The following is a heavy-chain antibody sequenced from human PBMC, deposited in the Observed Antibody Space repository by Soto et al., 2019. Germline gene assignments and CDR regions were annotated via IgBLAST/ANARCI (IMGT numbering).Heavy chain of an antibody. CDR1: GGTFSSYA. J-gene: IGHJ6*02. Sequence: QVQLVQSGAEVKKPGSSVKVSCKASGGTFSSYAITWVRQAPGQGLEWMGRIIPIFGTTNYAQKFQGRATXTXDXXTSTAYMDLSSLRSDDTAVYYCAKSPDPYSSSNYYYYGMDVWGQGTTVTVSS. V-gene: IGHV1-69*15. D-gene: IGHD6-6*01. CDR3: AKSPDPYSSSNYYYYGMDV. CDR2: IIPIFGTT.